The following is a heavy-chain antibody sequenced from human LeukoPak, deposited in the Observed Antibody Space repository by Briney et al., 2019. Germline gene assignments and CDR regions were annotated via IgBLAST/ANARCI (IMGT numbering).Heavy chain of an antibody. D-gene: IGHD5-18*01. V-gene: IGHV2-5*02. CDR2: IYWDDDK. J-gene: IGHJ4*02. CDR1: GFSLSTSGVG. CDR3: AHTTWGPIQLWSIFDY. Sequence: ESGPTLVNPTQTLTLTCTLSGFSLSTSGVGVGWIRQPPGKALEWLALIYWDDDKRYSPSLKSRLTITKDTSKNQVVLTMTNMDPVDTATYYCAHTTWGPIQLWSIFDYWGQGSLVTVSS.